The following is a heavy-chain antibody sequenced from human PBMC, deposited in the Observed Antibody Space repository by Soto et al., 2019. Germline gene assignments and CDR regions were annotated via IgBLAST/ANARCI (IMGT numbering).Heavy chain of an antibody. CDR2: ISAYNGNT. CDR1: GYTFTSYS. V-gene: IGHV1-18*01. CDR3: ARDVGYGLIDY. J-gene: IGHJ4*02. Sequence: QVQLVQSGDEVKKPGASVKVSCKASGYTFTSYSISWVRQAPGQGLEWMGWISAYNGNTYHARKLKRRVIMTTDTSTSTAYMELRSLRSDDTAVYYCARDVGYGLIDYWGQGTLVTVSS. D-gene: IGHD5-18*01.